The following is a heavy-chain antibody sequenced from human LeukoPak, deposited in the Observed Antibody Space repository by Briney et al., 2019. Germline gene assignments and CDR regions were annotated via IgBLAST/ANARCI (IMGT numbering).Heavy chain of an antibody. Sequence: ASVKVSCKASGYTFTGYYMHWVRQAPGQGLEWMGWINPNSGGTNYAQKFQGRVTMTRDTSISTAYMELSRLRSGDTAVYYCARDSTMSTSPTEDYWGQGTLVTVSS. J-gene: IGHJ4*02. D-gene: IGHD2-2*01. CDR2: INPNSGGT. CDR1: GYTFTGYY. V-gene: IGHV1-2*02. CDR3: ARDSTMSTSPTEDY.